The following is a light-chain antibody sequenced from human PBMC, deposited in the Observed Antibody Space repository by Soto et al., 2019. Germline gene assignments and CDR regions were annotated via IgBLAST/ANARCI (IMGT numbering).Light chain of an antibody. CDR3: QQFDSVPLT. Sequence: DVQMTQSPSSLSASVGDRVTITCQASHGIGTYLNWYQHKPGKAPKLLIFDTSHLATGVPARFSGGGSDTYFTFTITNLQPEDFAVYYCQQFDSVPLTFGGGTHVEI. V-gene: IGKV1-33*01. CDR1: HGIGTY. J-gene: IGKJ4*01. CDR2: DTS.